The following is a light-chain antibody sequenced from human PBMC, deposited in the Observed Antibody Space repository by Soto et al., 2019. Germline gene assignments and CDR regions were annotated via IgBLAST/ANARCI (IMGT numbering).Light chain of an antibody. CDR3: QQYDKTVPPVT. CDR2: GAS. CDR1: RSVSTN. J-gene: IGKJ4*01. Sequence: DILLTQSPAIVSVSPGERATLSCRASRSVSTNLAWYQHKHGQAPRLLIYGASTRVTDIPPRFSGSGSGTEFTLTINYLKSEDFGVYYCQQYDKTVPPVTFRGGTKVEI. V-gene: IGKV3-15*01.